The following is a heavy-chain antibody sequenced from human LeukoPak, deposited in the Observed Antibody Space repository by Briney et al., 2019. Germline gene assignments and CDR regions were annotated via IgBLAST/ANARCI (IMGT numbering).Heavy chain of an antibody. CDR1: GFTFSSYA. V-gene: IGHV3-23*01. J-gene: IGHJ4*02. CDR2: ISGSGGST. Sequence: GGSLRLSRAASGFTFSSYAMSWVRQAPGKGLEWVSAISGSGGSTYYADSVKGRFTISRDNSKNTLYLQMNSLRAEDTAVYYCAKDNGVSSSSSYFDYWGQGTLVTVSS. CDR3: AKDNGVSSSSSYFDY. D-gene: IGHD6-6*01.